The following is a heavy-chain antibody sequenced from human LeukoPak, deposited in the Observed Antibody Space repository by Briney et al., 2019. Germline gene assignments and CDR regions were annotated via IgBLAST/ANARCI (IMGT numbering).Heavy chain of an antibody. D-gene: IGHD5-24*01. CDR1: GGSINSHSYY. V-gene: IGHV4-39*01. J-gene: IGHJ4*02. Sequence: PSETLSLTCTVSGGSINSHSYYWGWIRQPPGKGLEWIGSVYYDGTSYSNPSLKTRVGVFVDTSRDQFSLDLDFVTAADTALYYCVRHISTNTSYFDSCGQGTLVSVSS. CDR3: VRHISTNTSYFDS. CDR2: VYYDGTS.